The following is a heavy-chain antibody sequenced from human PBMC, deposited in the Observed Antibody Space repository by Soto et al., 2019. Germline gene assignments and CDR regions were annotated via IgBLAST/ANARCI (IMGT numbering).Heavy chain of an antibody. CDR3: ARGKRISTRDIVVVPAATLNVAPNYYYGMDV. Sequence: GASVKVSCKASGGTLSSYAISWVRQAPGQGLEWMGGIIPIFGTANYAQKFQGRVTITADESTSTAYMELSSLRSEDTAVYYCARGKRISTRDIVVVPAATLNVAPNYYYGMDVWGQGTTVTVSS. D-gene: IGHD2-2*01. J-gene: IGHJ6*02. CDR2: IIPIFGTA. V-gene: IGHV1-69*13. CDR1: GGTLSSYA.